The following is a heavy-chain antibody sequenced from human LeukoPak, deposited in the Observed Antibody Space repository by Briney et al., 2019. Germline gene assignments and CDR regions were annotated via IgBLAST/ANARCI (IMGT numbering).Heavy chain of an antibody. J-gene: IGHJ3*02. CDR3: ARFWRWLQTDAFDI. D-gene: IGHD5-24*01. Sequence: SETLSLTCTVSGGSISSSSYYWGWIRQPPGKGLEWIGSIYYSGSTYYNPSLKSRVTISVDTSKNQFSLKLSSVTAADTAVYYCARFWRWLQTDAFDIWGQGIMVTVSS. CDR1: GGSISSSSYY. CDR2: IYYSGST. V-gene: IGHV4-39*01.